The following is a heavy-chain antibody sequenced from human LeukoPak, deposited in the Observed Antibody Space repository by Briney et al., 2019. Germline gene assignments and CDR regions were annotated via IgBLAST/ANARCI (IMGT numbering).Heavy chain of an antibody. J-gene: IGHJ6*02. D-gene: IGHD3-16*01. CDR1: GFTFSNYG. Sequence: GGSLRLSCTASGFTFSNYGMHWVRQAPGKGLEWVAVMWVWNDGSNEYYADSVKGRFTIARDNSKNTLYLQMVSLRAEDTADYYSARDRFPHDDAHYGMDVWGQGTTVTVSS. CDR3: ARDRFPHDDAHYGMDV. V-gene: IGHV3-33*01. CDR2: MWVWNDGSNE.